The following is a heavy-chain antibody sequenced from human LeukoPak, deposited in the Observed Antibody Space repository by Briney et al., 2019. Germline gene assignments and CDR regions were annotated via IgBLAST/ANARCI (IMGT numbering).Heavy chain of an antibody. V-gene: IGHV4-30-4*01. CDR2: IYYSGST. CDR1: GGSISSGDYY. J-gene: IGHJ4*02. CDR3: ARVEQLVIDY. Sequence: SETLSLTCTVSGGSISSGDYYWSWISQPPGKGLEWIGYIYYSGSTYYNPSLKSRVTISVDTSKNQFSLKLSSVTAADTAVYYCARVEQLVIDYWGQGTLVTVSS. D-gene: IGHD6-6*01.